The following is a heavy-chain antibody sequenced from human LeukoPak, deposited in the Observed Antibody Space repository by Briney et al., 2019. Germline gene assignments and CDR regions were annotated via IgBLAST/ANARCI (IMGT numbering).Heavy chain of an antibody. D-gene: IGHD2/OR15-2a*01. J-gene: IGHJ5*02. Sequence: SETLSLTCTVSGGSISSSSYYWGWIRQPPGKGLEWIGSFYYSGSTYYNPSLKGRVTISVDTSKNQFSLNLSSMIAADTAVYYCARHEYFVNLWGQGTLVTVSS. CDR3: ARHEYFVNL. CDR2: FYYSGST. V-gene: IGHV4-39*01. CDR1: GGSISSSSYY.